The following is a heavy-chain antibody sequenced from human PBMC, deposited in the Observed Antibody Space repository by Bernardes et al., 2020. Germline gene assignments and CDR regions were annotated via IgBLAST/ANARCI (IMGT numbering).Heavy chain of an antibody. V-gene: IGHV1-18*01. D-gene: IGHD2-2*01. Sequence: ASVKVSCKASGYTFTSYVISWVRQAPGQGLEWMGWISAYNGNTNYAQKLQGRVTMTTDTSTSTAYMELRSLRSDDTAVYYCARDGCSSTSCYSYNWFDPWGQGTLVTVSS. CDR2: ISAYNGNT. CDR1: GYTFTSYV. J-gene: IGHJ5*02. CDR3: ARDGCSSTSCYSYNWFDP.